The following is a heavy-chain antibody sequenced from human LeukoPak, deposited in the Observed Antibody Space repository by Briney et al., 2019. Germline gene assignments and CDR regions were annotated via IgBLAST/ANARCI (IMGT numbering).Heavy chain of an antibody. V-gene: IGHV3-48*02. J-gene: IGHJ3*02. CDR3: ARDFYGDWAFDI. CDR1: GFTFTTYN. Sequence: GGSLRLSCAASGFTFTTYNMNWVRQAPGKGLEWVSYISSSSSTIYYADSVKGRFTISRDSAKNSLYLQMSSLRDEDTAVYYCARDFYGDWAFDIWGQGTVVTVSS. CDR2: ISSSSSTI. D-gene: IGHD4-17*01.